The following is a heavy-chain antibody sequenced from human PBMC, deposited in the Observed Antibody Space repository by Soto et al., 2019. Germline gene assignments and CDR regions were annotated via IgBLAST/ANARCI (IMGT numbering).Heavy chain of an antibody. Sequence: LSETLSLTCTVSGGSISGYYWSWIRQPPEKGLEWVGYIYYAGNTNYNPSLKSRVTISLDTSKNQFSLKLSSVTAADTAVYYCARHAVASGGSSYYYYHMDVWGKGTTVTVSS. V-gene: IGHV4-59*08. J-gene: IGHJ6*03. CDR1: GGSISGYY. CDR2: IYYAGNT. CDR3: ARHAVASGGSSYYYYHMDV. D-gene: IGHD6-6*01.